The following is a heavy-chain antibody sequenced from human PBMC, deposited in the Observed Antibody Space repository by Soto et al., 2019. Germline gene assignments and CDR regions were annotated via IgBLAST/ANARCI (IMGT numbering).Heavy chain of an antibody. V-gene: IGHV4-59*01. J-gene: IGHJ4*02. Sequence: SETLSLTCTVSGDSFSDYYWNWIRQVPGKGLEWIGFVCHSATTSYNPSLKTRVAISDDTSKKQFSLRLTSVTAADTAIYYCARGHYSSGWPIDHWGQGILVTVSS. CDR3: ARGHYSSGWPIDH. D-gene: IGHD6-19*01. CDR2: VCHSATT. CDR1: GDSFSDYY.